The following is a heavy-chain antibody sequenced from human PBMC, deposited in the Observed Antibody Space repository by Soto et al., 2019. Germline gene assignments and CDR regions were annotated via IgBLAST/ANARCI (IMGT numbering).Heavy chain of an antibody. CDR2: IYYSGST. V-gene: IGHV4-30-4*01. CDR3: ARSSADGYIIPKSDAFDI. J-gene: IGHJ3*02. CDR1: GGSISSGDYY. Sequence: QVQLQESGPGLVKPSQTLSLTCTVSGGSISSGDYYWSWIRQPPGKGLEWIGYIYYSGSTYYNPSLKSRVTISVDTSKNQFSLKLSSVTAADTAVYYCARSSADGYIIPKSDAFDIWGQGTMVTVSS. D-gene: IGHD5-12*01.